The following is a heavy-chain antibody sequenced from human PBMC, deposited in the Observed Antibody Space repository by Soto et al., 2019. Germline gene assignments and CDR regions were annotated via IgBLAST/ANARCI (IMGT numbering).Heavy chain of an antibody. J-gene: IGHJ5*02. D-gene: IGHD6-13*01. Sequence: PSETLSLTCTVSGGSISSYYWIWIRQPPGKGLEWIGYIYYSGSTNYNPSLKSRVTISVDTSKNQFSLKLSSVTAADTAVYYCARAKAPLYSSSWYWFDPWGQGTLVTVSS. CDR3: ARAKAPLYSSSWYWFDP. CDR2: IYYSGST. V-gene: IGHV4-59*08. CDR1: GGSISSYY.